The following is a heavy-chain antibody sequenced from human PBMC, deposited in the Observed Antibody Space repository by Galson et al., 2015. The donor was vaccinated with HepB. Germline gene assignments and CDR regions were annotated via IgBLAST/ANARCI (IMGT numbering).Heavy chain of an antibody. J-gene: IGHJ4*02. Sequence: SLRLSCAASGFTFSSYAMHWVRQAPGKGLEWVAVISYDGSNKYYADSVKGRFTISRDNSKNTLYLQMNSLRAEDTAVYYCARGYYDYVWGSYRPPYYFDYWGQGTLVTVSS. CDR3: ARGYYDYVWGSYRPPYYFDY. CDR1: GFTFSSYA. D-gene: IGHD3-16*02. V-gene: IGHV3-30*04. CDR2: ISYDGSNK.